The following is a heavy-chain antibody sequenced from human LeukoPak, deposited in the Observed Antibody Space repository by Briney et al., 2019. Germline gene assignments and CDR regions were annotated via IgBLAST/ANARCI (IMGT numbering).Heavy chain of an antibody. CDR1: GGSISSTNYY. Sequence: PSETLSLTCTVSGGSISSTNYYWGWIRQPPGKGLEWIESMYYSGSTHYNPSLKSRVTISVDTSKNQFSLKLSSVTAAETAVYYCARFRAPKAAPTKFYWYFDLWGRGTLVTVSS. CDR3: ARFRAPKAAPTKFYWYFDL. J-gene: IGHJ2*01. CDR2: MYYSGST. V-gene: IGHV4-39*07. D-gene: IGHD2-15*01.